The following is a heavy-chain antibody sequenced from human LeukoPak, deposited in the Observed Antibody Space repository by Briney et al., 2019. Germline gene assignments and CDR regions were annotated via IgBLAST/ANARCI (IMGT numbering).Heavy chain of an antibody. D-gene: IGHD3-10*01. V-gene: IGHV3-48*01. Sequence: GGSLRLSCAASGFTFSSYSMNWVRQAPGKGLEWVSYISSSSSTIYYADSVKGRFTISRDNAKNSLYLQMNSLRAEDTAVYYCARVGSLVRGGYWGQGTLVTVSS. CDR1: GFTFSSYS. CDR3: ARVGSLVRGGY. J-gene: IGHJ4*02. CDR2: ISSSSSTI.